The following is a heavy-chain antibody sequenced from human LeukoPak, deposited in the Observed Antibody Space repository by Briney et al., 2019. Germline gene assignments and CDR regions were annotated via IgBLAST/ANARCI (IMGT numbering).Heavy chain of an antibody. D-gene: IGHD2-2*02. CDR1: GYSISSGYY. J-gene: IGHJ4*02. V-gene: IGHV4-38-2*02. CDR2: LYHTGST. Sequence: SETLSLTCTVSGYSISSGYYWGWIRQPPGKGLEWIGSLYHTGSTYYNPSLKSRVTISVDTSKNQFSLKLSSVTAADTAVYYCASFRPYTGLGDWGQGTLVTVSS. CDR3: ASFRPYTGLGD.